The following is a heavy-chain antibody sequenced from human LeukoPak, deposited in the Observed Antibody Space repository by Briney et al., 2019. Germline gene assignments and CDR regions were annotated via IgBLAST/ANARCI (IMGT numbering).Heavy chain of an antibody. Sequence: SETLSLTCSVSDDSITMYYWTWIRQPPGKGLEWIGYVDHTGSTSFNPSLNGRVSISRDTTKNLFSLRLRSVTAADTAVYFCARGRVSSSTWYSTYYYYFYMDVWGKGTTVTVSS. CDR1: DDSITMYY. J-gene: IGHJ6*03. V-gene: IGHV4-59*01. CDR2: VDHTGST. D-gene: IGHD1-1*01. CDR3: ARGRVSSSTWYSTYYYYFYMDV.